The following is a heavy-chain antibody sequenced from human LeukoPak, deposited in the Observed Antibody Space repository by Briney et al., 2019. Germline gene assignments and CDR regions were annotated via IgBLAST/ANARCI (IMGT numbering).Heavy chain of an antibody. Sequence: PGGSLRLSCASSGFVFGNYWMGWVRQAPGKGLEWVAYIKQDGSEKYYVDSVKGRFSISRDNAENSLYLLLNSLRVEDTAVYYCARVKISRRGMDVWGQGTTVTVSS. CDR3: ARVKISRRGMDV. CDR2: IKQDGSEK. J-gene: IGHJ6*02. CDR1: GFVFGNYW. V-gene: IGHV3-7*01.